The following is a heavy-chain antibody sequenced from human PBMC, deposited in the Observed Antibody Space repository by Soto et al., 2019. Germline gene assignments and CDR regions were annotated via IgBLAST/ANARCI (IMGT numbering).Heavy chain of an antibody. CDR1: GFVFEVYW. D-gene: IGHD2-2*01. CDR2: ISDDGART. Sequence: GGSLRLSCVASGFVFEVYWMHWVRQVPGKGLEWVSRISDDGARTDYADSVRGRFTISRDNANNALYLQMNALRGEDTAVYFCTRGHRPSSVGTGAVCGRGAMVTVSS. CDR3: TRGHRPSSVGTGAV. J-gene: IGHJ4*02. V-gene: IGHV3-74*01.